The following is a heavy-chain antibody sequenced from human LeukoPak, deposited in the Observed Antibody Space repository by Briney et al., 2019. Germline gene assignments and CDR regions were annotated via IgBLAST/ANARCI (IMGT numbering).Heavy chain of an antibody. V-gene: IGHV4-61*08. Sequence: PSETLSLTCTVSGGSISSGGYYWSWIRQPPGKGLEWIGYIYYSGSTNYNPSLKSRVTISVDTSKNQFSLKLSSVTAADTAVYYCARSPYYYDSPYYFDYWGQGTLVTVSS. J-gene: IGHJ4*02. CDR2: IYYSGST. D-gene: IGHD3-22*01. CDR1: GGSISSGGYY. CDR3: ARSPYYYDSPYYFDY.